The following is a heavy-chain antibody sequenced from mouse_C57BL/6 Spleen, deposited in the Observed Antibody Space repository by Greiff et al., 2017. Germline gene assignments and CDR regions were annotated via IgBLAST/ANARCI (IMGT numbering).Heavy chain of an antibody. CDR3: TRQLRPHYYAMDY. CDR2: IRNKANNHAT. CDR1: GFTFSDAW. V-gene: IGHV6-6*01. D-gene: IGHD3-2*02. Sequence: EVKLVESGGGLVQPGGSMKLSCAASGFTFSDAWMDWVRQSPEKGLEWVAEIRNKANNHATYYAESVKGRFTISRDDSKSSVYLQMNSLRAEDTGIYYCTRQLRPHYYAMDYWGQGTSVTVSS. J-gene: IGHJ4*01.